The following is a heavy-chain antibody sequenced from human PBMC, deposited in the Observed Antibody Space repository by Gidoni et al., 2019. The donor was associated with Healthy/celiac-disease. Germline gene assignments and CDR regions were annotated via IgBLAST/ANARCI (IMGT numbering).Heavy chain of an antibody. CDR1: GYTFTGYY. CDR2: INPNSGGT. D-gene: IGHD5-12*01. J-gene: IGHJ5*02. CDR3: ARDRGGYDWVWFDP. Sequence: QVQLAQSGAEVKKPGASVKVSCKASGYTFTGYYMHWVRQAPRQGLEWMGWINPNSGGTNSAQKFQCRATMTSDTSISTAYMELSRLSSDDTAVYYCARDRGGYDWVWFDPWGQGTLVTVSS. V-gene: IGHV1-2*02.